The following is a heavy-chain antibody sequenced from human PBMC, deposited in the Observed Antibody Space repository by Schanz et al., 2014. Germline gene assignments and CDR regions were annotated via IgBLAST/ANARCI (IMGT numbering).Heavy chain of an antibody. CDR2: INTGGDST. CDR3: ARGGPAYYFDD. J-gene: IGHJ4*02. Sequence: EVQLVESGGGLVQPGGSLRLSCAASGFTFSSYWMHWVRQAPGKGLEWVSSINTGGDSTYYADSVKGRFTISRDNSKNTVYIQMNSLRAEDTAVYYCARGGPAYYFDDWGQGTLVTVSS. CDR1: GFTFSSYW. V-gene: IGHV3-74*01.